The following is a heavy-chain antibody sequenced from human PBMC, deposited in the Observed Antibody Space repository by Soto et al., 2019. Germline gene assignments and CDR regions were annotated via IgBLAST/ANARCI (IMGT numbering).Heavy chain of an antibody. J-gene: IGHJ5*02. D-gene: IGHD2-15*01. CDR2: IYYSGST. CDR1: GGSISSYY. CDR3: ARDRSGDYCSGGSCYSGGNWFDP. V-gene: IGHV4-59*01. Sequence: SETLSLTCTVSGGSISSYYWGWIRQPPGKGLEWIGYIYYSGSTNYNPSLKSRVTISVDTSKNQFSLKLSSVTAADTAVYYCARDRSGDYCSGGSCYSGGNWFDPWGQGTLVTVSS.